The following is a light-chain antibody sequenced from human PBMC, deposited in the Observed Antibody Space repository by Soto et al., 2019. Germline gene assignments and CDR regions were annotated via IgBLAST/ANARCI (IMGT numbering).Light chain of an antibody. V-gene: IGKV3-11*01. J-gene: IGKJ5*01. CDR1: QSVGSD. CDR2: DAS. Sequence: EIVMTQSPATLSVSPGERATLSCRASQSVGSDLAWYQQKPGQAPRLLIFDASDRATDIPARFSGSGSGTDFTLTINSLEVEDFAVYYCQQRSDWPPTFGQGTRLEI. CDR3: QQRSDWPPT.